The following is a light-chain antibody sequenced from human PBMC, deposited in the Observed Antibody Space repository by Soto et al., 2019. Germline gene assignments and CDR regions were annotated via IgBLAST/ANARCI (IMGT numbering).Light chain of an antibody. Sequence: QSALTQPRSVSGSPGQSVTISCTGTSSDVGGYNYVSWYQQHPGKAPKLMIYDVSKRPSGVPDRFSGSKSGNTASLTISGLQAEDEADYYSCSNAGSYTDVFGTGTKLTVL. J-gene: IGLJ1*01. CDR3: CSNAGSYTDV. CDR2: DVS. CDR1: SSDVGGYNY. V-gene: IGLV2-11*01.